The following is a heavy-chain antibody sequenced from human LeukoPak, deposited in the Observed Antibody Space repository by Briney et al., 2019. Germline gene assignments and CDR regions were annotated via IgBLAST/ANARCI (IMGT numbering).Heavy chain of an antibody. CDR1: GGSISSGGYY. J-gene: IGHJ4*02. Sequence: SETLSLTCTVSGGSISSGGYYWSWIRQHPGKGLEWIGYIYYSGSTYYNPSLKSRATISVDTSKNQFSLKLSSVTAADTAVYYCATPSEGSGSQFDYWGQGTLVTVSS. CDR3: ATPSEGSGSQFDY. D-gene: IGHD3-10*01. V-gene: IGHV4-31*03. CDR2: IYYSGST.